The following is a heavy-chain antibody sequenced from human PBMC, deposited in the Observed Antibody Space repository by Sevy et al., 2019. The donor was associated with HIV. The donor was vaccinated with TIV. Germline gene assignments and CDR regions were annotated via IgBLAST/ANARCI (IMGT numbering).Heavy chain of an antibody. CDR3: ARERGATNLWNFDY. J-gene: IGHJ4*02. CDR1: GFTFSSYW. D-gene: IGHD1-26*01. Sequence: GSLRLSCAASGFTFSSYWMSWVHQAPGKGLEWVANIKQDGSEKYYVDSVKGRFTISRDNAKNSLYLQMNSLRAEDTAVYYCARERGATNLWNFDYWGQGTLVTVSS. V-gene: IGHV3-7*03. CDR2: IKQDGSEK.